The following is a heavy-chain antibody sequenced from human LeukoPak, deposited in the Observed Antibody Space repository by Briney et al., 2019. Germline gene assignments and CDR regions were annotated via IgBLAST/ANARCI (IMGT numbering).Heavy chain of an antibody. CDR1: GYSISSGYY. CDR3: AVDAGPYYYDSSGAP. J-gene: IGHJ5*02. Sequence: PSETLSLTCAVSGYSISSGYYWGWIRQPPGKGLEWIGSIYHSGSTYYNPSLKSRVTISVDTSKNQFSLKLSSVTAADTAVYYCAVDAGPYYYDSSGAPWGQGTLVTVSS. CDR2: IYHSGST. D-gene: IGHD3-22*01. V-gene: IGHV4-38-2*01.